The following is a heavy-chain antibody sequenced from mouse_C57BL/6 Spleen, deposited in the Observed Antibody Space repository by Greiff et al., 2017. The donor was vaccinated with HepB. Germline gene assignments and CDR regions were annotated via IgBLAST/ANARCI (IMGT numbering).Heavy chain of an antibody. Sequence: EVKLMESGPGLVKPSQSLSLTCSVTGYSITSGYYWNWIRQFPGNKLEWMGYISYDGSNNYNPSLKNRISITRDTSKNQFFLKLNSVTTEDTATYYCASGAYYYGSKAMDYWGQGTSVTVSS. CDR2: ISYDGSN. CDR1: GYSITSGYY. CDR3: ASGAYYYGSKAMDY. D-gene: IGHD1-1*01. V-gene: IGHV3-6*01. J-gene: IGHJ4*01.